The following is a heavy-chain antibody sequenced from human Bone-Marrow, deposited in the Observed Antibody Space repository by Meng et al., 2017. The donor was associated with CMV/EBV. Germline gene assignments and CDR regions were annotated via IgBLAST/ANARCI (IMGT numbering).Heavy chain of an antibody. V-gene: IGHV3-11*01. CDR2: ISSSGSTI. CDR1: GFTFSDYY. CDR3: ARDRGRGLDY. J-gene: IGHJ4*02. D-gene: IGHD3-10*01. Sequence: GESLKISCAASGFTFSDYYMSWIRQAPGKGLEWVSYISSSGSTIYYADSVKGRFTISGDNAKNSLYLQMNSLRAEDTAVYYCARDRGRGLDYWGQGKLVTVSS.